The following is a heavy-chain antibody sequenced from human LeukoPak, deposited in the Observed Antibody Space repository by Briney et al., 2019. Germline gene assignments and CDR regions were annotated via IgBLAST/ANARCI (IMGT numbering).Heavy chain of an antibody. CDR3: ARSPTPDGSGSYFY. CDR1: GFTFSSYA. J-gene: IGHJ4*02. V-gene: IGHV3-30*04. D-gene: IGHD3-10*01. CDR2: ISYDGTNK. Sequence: PGRSLRLSCAASGFTFSSYAMHWVRQAPGKGLEWVAVISYDGTNKYYRDSVKGRFTISRDNSKNTLYLQMHSPRGEDTAVYYCARSPTPDGSGSYFYWGQGSLVTVSS.